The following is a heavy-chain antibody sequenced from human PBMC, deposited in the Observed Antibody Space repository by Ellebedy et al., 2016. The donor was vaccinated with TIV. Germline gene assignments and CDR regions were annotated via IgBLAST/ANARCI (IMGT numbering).Heavy chain of an antibody. CDR3: ARDQRYSYGDFDY. CDR1: GFTFSSYS. J-gene: IGHJ4*02. D-gene: IGHD5-18*01. V-gene: IGHV3-48*01. CDR2: ISSSSSTI. Sequence: GESLKISCAASGFTFSSYSMNWVRQAPGKGLEWVSYISSSSSTIYYADSVKGRFTISRDNAKNSLYLQMNSLRAEDTAVYYCARDQRYSYGDFDYWGQGTLVTVSS.